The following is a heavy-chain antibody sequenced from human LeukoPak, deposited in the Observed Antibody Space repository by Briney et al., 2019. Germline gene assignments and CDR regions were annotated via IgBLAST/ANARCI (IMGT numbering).Heavy chain of an antibody. Sequence: SETLPLTCTVSGGSISSGSYYWSWIRQPAGKGLEWIGRIYTSGSTNYNPSLKSRVTISVDTSKNQFSLKLSSVTAADTAVYYCAMGSSGWGYDYWGQGTLVTVSS. V-gene: IGHV4-61*02. CDR1: GGSISSGSYY. J-gene: IGHJ4*02. D-gene: IGHD6-19*01. CDR3: AMGSSGWGYDY. CDR2: IYTSGST.